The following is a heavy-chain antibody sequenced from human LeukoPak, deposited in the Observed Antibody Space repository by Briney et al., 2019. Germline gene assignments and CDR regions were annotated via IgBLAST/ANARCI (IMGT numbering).Heavy chain of an antibody. Sequence: GGSLRLSCAASGFTFSSYAMSWVRQAPGKGLEWVSTISVSGGNTYYADSVKGRFTISRDNAKNSLYLQMNSLRDEDTAVYYCAPLGAYDSSGYHDYWGQGTLVTVSS. D-gene: IGHD3-22*01. J-gene: IGHJ4*02. CDR2: ISVSGGNT. V-gene: IGHV3-23*01. CDR3: APLGAYDSSGYHDY. CDR1: GFTFSSYA.